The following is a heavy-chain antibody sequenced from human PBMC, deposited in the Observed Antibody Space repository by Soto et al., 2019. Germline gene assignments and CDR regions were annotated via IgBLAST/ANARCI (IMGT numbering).Heavy chain of an antibody. CDR1: GFTFSSYA. Sequence: PGGSLRLSCAASGFTFSSYAMSWVRQAPGKGLEWVSAISGSGGSTHYADSVKGRFTISRDNSKNTLYLQMNSLRAEDTAVYYCAKEGFPYYYDSRGHFAYWGQGTLVTVSS. CDR3: AKEGFPYYYDSRGHFAY. CDR2: ISGSGGST. V-gene: IGHV3-23*01. J-gene: IGHJ4*02. D-gene: IGHD3-22*01.